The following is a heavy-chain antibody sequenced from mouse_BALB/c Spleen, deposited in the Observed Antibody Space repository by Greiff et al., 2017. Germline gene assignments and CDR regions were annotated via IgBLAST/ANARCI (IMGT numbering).Heavy chain of an antibody. Sequence: EVMLVESGGGLVKPGGSLKLSCAASGFTFSDYYMYWVRQTPEKRLEWVATISDGGSYTYYPDSVKGRFTISRDNAKNNLYLQMSSLKSEDTAMYYCARAPSSYGSSWSYAMDYWGQGTSVTVSS. V-gene: IGHV5-4*02. J-gene: IGHJ4*01. CDR3: ARAPSSYGSSWSYAMDY. CDR2: ISDGGSYT. CDR1: GFTFSDYY. D-gene: IGHD1-1*01.